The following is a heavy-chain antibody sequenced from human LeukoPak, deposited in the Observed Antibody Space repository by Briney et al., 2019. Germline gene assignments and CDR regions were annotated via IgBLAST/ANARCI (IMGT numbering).Heavy chain of an antibody. J-gene: IGHJ4*01. CDR1: GYTFSRDG. Sequence: PGGSLRLSCEASGYTFSRDGMNWVSQAPGKGLEWIAHITVPSSSNKIYYAASVKGGFPISRDNVKGALYLQMSSLRAEDTAVYYCARVNRVNLSDYWGPGTLVTVSS. V-gene: IGHV3-48*01. CDR3: ARVNRVNLSDY. D-gene: IGHD1-14*01. CDR2: ITVPSSSNKI.